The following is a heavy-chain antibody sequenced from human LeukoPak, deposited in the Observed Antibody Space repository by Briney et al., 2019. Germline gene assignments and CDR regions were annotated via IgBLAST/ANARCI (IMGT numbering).Heavy chain of an antibody. J-gene: IGHJ6*02. Sequence: GGSLRLSCADSGFSFSTSPMSWVCQTPGKGLEWVSAMNNGPGATFYRDSVRGRFTISRDDSKSTLYLQMNSLRAEDTGTYYCAKTHYDLLDVWGQGTTVTVSS. D-gene: IGHD5-12*01. CDR3: AKTHYDLLDV. CDR2: MNNGPGAT. V-gene: IGHV3-23*01. CDR1: GFSFSTSP.